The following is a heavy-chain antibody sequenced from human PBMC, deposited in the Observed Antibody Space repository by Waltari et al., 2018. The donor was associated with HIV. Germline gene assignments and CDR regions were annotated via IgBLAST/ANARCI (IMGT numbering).Heavy chain of an antibody. V-gene: IGHV3-74*01. D-gene: IGHD3-16*01. CDR1: GFTFSSYW. J-gene: IGHJ4*02. CDR3: ASLYNYVWGSPPPFDY. CDR2: INRDGSST. Sequence: EVQLVESGGGLVQPGGSLRLSCAASGFTFSSYWMHWVRQAPGKGLVGVSRINRDGSSTNYADSVKGRFTISRDNAKNTVYLQMNSLRAEDTALYYCASLYNYVWGSPPPFDYWGQGTLVTVSS.